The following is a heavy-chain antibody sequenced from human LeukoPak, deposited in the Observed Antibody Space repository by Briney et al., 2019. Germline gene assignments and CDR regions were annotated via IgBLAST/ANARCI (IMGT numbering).Heavy chain of an antibody. CDR1: GFNFDDYS. J-gene: IGHJ4*02. CDR3: AKDRTYSGYDALDY. Sequence: GGSLRLSCAASGFNFDDYSIHWIRQAPGKGLEWVSGISWNSGSAGYADSVKGRFTISRDNAKNSLYLQMNSLRTEDTALYYCAKDRTYSGYDALDYWGQGTLVTVSS. CDR2: ISWNSGSA. D-gene: IGHD5-12*01. V-gene: IGHV3-9*01.